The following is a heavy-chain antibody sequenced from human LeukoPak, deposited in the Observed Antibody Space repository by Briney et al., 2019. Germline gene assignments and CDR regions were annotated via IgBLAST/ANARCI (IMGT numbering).Heavy chain of an antibody. J-gene: IGHJ4*02. D-gene: IGHD3-9*01. CDR3: ARASRYYDILTGYYISYFFDY. CDR2: IYTSGST. CDR1: GGSIRSYY. Sequence: SETLSLTCTVSGGSIRSYYWSWIRRPAGKGLEWIGRIYTSGSTNYNPSLKSRVTMSVDTSKNQFSLKLSSVTAADTAVYYCARASRYYDILTGYYISYFFDYWGQGTLVTVSS. V-gene: IGHV4-4*07.